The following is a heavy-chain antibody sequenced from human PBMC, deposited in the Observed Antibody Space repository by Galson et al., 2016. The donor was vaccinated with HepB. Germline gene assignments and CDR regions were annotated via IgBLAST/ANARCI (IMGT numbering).Heavy chain of an antibody. CDR1: GFTLTHYG. CDR3: ARDPNTYSSSWWGRARWGAGWFDP. Sequence: SLRLSCATSGFTLTHYGMLWVRQAPGKGLEWVSCISSDSSYIYYADSVKGRFTISRDNVKKSVYLQMNSLRAEDTAVYYCARDPNTYSSSWWGRARWGAGWFDPWGQGTLVTVSS. CDR2: ISSDSSYI. D-gene: IGHD6-13*01. J-gene: IGHJ5*02. V-gene: IGHV3-21*01.